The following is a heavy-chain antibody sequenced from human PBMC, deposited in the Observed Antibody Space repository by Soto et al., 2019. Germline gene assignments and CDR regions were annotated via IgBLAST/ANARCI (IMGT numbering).Heavy chain of an antibody. CDR2: IRNDGSNE. D-gene: IGHD3-16*01. Sequence: LRLSCAASGFTFSNYGMHWVRQAPGKGLEWVAVIRNDGSNEYYADSVKGRFTISRDNPKHTLYLQMNSLRAEDTAVYYCAKGPAGGDTHRSADYWGQGALVTVSS. V-gene: IGHV3-30*18. CDR1: GFTFSNYG. J-gene: IGHJ4*02. CDR3: AKGPAGGDTHRSADY.